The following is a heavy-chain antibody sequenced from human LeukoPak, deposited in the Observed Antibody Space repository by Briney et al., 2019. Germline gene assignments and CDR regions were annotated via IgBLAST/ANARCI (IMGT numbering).Heavy chain of an antibody. CDR2: INPSGGST. CDR1: GYTFTSNS. J-gene: IGHJ4*02. V-gene: IGHV1-46*01. Sequence: GASVKVSCKTSGYTFTSNSIHWVRQAPGQGLEWMGRINPSGGSTRYAQKFQGRLTMTRDTSTSTVYMELSGLRSEDTAVYHCARDPNTVTTTVYGNYFDYWGQGTLVTVSS. CDR3: ARDPNTVTTTVYGNYFDY. D-gene: IGHD4-17*01.